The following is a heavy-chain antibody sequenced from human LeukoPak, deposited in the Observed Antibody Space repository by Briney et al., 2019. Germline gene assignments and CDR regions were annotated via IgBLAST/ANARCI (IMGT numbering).Heavy chain of an antibody. CDR3: ARPPMSGNAFDF. CDR1: GYTFSNYW. Sequence: RGESLKISCKGSGYTFSNYWIAWVRQMPGKGLEWMGIIYPGDSDTRYSPSFQGQVTISADKSISTAYLQWSTLKASDTAMYYCARPPMSGNAFDFWGQGTMVTVSS. CDR2: IYPGDSDT. V-gene: IGHV5-51*01. J-gene: IGHJ3*01. D-gene: IGHD1-14*01.